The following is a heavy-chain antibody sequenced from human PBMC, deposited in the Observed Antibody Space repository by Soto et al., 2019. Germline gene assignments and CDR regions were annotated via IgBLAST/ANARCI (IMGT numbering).Heavy chain of an antibody. V-gene: IGHV1-69*12. CDR3: ASHSGSSPEGRYYYGMDV. D-gene: IGHD1-26*01. J-gene: IGHJ6*02. CDR1: GGTFSSYA. CDR2: IIPIFGTA. Sequence: QVQLVQSGAEVKKPGSSVKVSCKASGGTFSSYAISWVRQAPGQGLEWMGGIIPIFGTADYAQKFQGRVTITADESTSTDYRELSSLRSEDTAVYYCASHSGSSPEGRYYYGMDVWGQGTTVTVSS.